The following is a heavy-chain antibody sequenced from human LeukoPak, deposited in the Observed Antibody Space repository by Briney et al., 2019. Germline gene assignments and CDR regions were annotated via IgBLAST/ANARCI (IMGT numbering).Heavy chain of an antibody. Sequence: GASVKVSCKASGYTFTSYDINWVRQATGQGLEWMGWMNPNSGNTGYAQKFQGRVTMTRDTSISTAYMELSRLRSDDTAVYYCARVLGYDFWSGPYDAFDIWGQGTMVTVSS. V-gene: IGHV1-8*01. D-gene: IGHD3-3*01. J-gene: IGHJ3*02. CDR2: MNPNSGNT. CDR1: GYTFTSYD. CDR3: ARVLGYDFWSGPYDAFDI.